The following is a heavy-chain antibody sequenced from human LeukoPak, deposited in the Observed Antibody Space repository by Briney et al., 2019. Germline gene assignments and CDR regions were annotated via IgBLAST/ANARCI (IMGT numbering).Heavy chain of an antibody. V-gene: IGHV4-59*08. CDR1: GGSISSYY. CDR2: ISQSGST. CDR3: ASLGGTYDF. D-gene: IGHD1-26*01. Sequence: PSETLSLTCTVSGGSISSYYWSWIRQPPGKGLEWIGYISQSGSTNYKPSLRSRVSISADTSKNQVSLRLSSVTAADTAVYYCASLGGTYDFWGQGTLVTVSS. J-gene: IGHJ4*02.